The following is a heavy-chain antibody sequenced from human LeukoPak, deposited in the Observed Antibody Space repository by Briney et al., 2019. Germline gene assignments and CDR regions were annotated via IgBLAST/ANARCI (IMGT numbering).Heavy chain of an antibody. Sequence: PGGSLRLSCAASGFTFSSYAMSWVRQAPGKGLEWVSAISGSGGSTYYADSVKGRFTISRDNSKNTLYLQMNSLRAEDAAVYDCSKEGWYAGDYWGQGTLVTVSS. CDR1: GFTFSSYA. J-gene: IGHJ4*02. CDR2: ISGSGGST. CDR3: SKEGWYAGDY. D-gene: IGHD6-19*01. V-gene: IGHV3-23*01.